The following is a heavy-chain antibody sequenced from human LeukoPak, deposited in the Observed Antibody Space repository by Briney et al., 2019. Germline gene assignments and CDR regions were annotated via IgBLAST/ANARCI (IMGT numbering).Heavy chain of an antibody. CDR3: ARDPEENYDSPKYDY. CDR1: GFTFSSYA. Sequence: GGSLRLSCAASGFTFSSYAMSWVRQAPGKGLEWVSAISGSGGSTYYADSVKGRFTISRDNSKNTLYLQMNSLRAEDTAVYYCARDPEENYDSPKYDYWGQGTLVTVSS. J-gene: IGHJ4*02. D-gene: IGHD3-22*01. CDR2: ISGSGGST. V-gene: IGHV3-23*01.